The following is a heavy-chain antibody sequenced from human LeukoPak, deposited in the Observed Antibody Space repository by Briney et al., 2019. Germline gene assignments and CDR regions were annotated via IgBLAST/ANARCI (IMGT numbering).Heavy chain of an antibody. V-gene: IGHV4-39*01. CDR3: ARIYYYYYYMDV. J-gene: IGHJ6*03. CDR2: IYYSGST. Sequence: GSLRLSCAASGFTFSSYWMSWIRQPPGKGLEWIGSIYYSGSTYYNPSLKSRVTISVDTSNNQFSLKLSSVTAADTAVYYCARIYYYYYYMDVWGKGTTVTISS. CDR1: GFTFSSYW.